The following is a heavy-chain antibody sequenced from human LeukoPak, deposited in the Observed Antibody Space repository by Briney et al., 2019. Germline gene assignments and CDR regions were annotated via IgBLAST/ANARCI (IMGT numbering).Heavy chain of an antibody. CDR2: ISPSGGST. CDR1: GYTFTGYW. CDR3: ARERGGSGWCSYYFDY. Sequence: ASVKVSCKAFGYTFTGYWMHWVRQAPGQGPEWMGVISPSGGSTIYAQKFKGRVTLTRDMSTSTDYLELSSLRSEDTAVYYCARERGGSGWCSYYFDYWGQGTLVTVSS. D-gene: IGHD6-19*01. V-gene: IGHV1-46*01. J-gene: IGHJ4*02.